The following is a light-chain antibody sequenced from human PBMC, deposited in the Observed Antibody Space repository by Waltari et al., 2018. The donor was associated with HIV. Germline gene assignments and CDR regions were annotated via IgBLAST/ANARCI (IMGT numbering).Light chain of an antibody. CDR1: VLAKKY. CDR2: KDT. CDR3: YSAADNHVV. V-gene: IGLV3-27*01. Sequence: SYELTQPSSVSVSPGQTARITCSGDVLAKKYARWFQQKPGQAPVLVIYKDTERPPGIPGRFSGSRSGTTVTLTISGAHIEDEADYYCYSAADNHVVFGGGTKLTVL. J-gene: IGLJ2*01.